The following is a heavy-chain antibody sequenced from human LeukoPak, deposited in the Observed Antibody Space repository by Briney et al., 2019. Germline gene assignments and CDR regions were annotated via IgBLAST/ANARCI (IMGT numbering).Heavy chain of an antibody. J-gene: IGHJ4*02. CDR2: IYSGGST. CDR1: GFTVSSNY. Sequence: GGSLRLSCAASGFTVSSNYMSWVRQAPGKGLEWVSVIYSGGSTYYADSVKGRFTISRDNSKNTLFLQMNSLRAEDTAVYYCARDQGSSSWPHFDFWGQGTLVTVSS. V-gene: IGHV3-66*01. CDR3: ARDQGSSSWPHFDF. D-gene: IGHD6-13*01.